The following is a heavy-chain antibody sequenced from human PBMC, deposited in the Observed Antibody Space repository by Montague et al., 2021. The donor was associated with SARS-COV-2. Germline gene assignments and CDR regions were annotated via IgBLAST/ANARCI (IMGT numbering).Heavy chain of an antibody. CDR3: ARGRPVQGSICYFDSLSSGVLDL. J-gene: IGHJ4*03. CDR1: RGSVNSYY. D-gene: IGHD3-9*01. V-gene: IGHV4-34*01. CDR2: INHSGTT. Sequence: SETLSLTCAVYRGSVNSYYWTWIRQAPGKGLEWIGEINHSGTTKYNPSLKSRVTMSMDAWKRQFSLRLNSVSAADTAVYVCARGRPVQGSICYFDSLSSGVLDLWAPGSVVSVSS.